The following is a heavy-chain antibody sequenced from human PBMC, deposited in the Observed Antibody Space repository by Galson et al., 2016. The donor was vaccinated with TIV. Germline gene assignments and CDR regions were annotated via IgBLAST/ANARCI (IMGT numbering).Heavy chain of an antibody. CDR1: GYTFNDFG. D-gene: IGHD3-3*01. J-gene: IGHJ6*01. CDR2: INTYSDAT. V-gene: IGHV1-18*01. CDR3: ARWGVRDRMRFIYYNGMDV. Sequence: SVKVSCKASGYTFNDFGLSWVRQAPGQGLEWMGWINTYSDATKYAKNLQGRLTMTTDTSTNTAYMELRSLTSDDTAVYYCARWGVRDRMRFIYYNGMDVWGQGTTVAVSS.